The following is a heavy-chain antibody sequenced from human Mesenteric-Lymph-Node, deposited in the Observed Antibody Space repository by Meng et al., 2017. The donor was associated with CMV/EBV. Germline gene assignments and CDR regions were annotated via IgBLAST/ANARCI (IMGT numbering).Heavy chain of an antibody. Sequence: ASVKVSCKASGYTFTAYYIHWVRQAPGQGLEWMGWINPNSGGTNYAQRFQGRVTMTRDTSINTAYMELSRLRSDDTAIYYCASLDFGVVFDYWGQGTLVTVSS. CDR1: GYTFTAYY. V-gene: IGHV1-2*02. CDR2: INPNSGGT. J-gene: IGHJ4*02. CDR3: ASLDFGVVFDY. D-gene: IGHD3-3*01.